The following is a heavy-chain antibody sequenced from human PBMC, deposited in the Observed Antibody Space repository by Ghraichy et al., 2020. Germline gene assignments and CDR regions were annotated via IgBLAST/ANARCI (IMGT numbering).Heavy chain of an antibody. CDR2: IYHSGST. CDR1: GYSISSGYY. J-gene: IGHJ6*02. D-gene: IGHD6-19*01. Sequence: ESLNISCSVSGYSISSGYYWGWIRQPPGKGLEWIGSIYHSGSTYHNPSLKSRVTISVDTSKNQFSLKLSSVTAADTAIYYCAKASYSSAWNQDHYGMDVWGQGTTVTVSS. V-gene: IGHV4-38-2*02. CDR3: AKASYSSAWNQDHYGMDV.